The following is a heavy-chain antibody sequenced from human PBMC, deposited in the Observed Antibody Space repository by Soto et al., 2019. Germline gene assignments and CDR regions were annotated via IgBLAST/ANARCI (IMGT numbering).Heavy chain of an antibody. CDR3: AREYCSSTSCYRDY. CDR1: GCTFSSYT. J-gene: IGHJ4*02. V-gene: IGHV1-69*02. D-gene: IGHD2-2*02. Sequence: QVQQVQSGAEVKKPGSSVKVSCKASGCTFSSYTISWVRQAPGQGLEWMGRIIPILGIANYAQKFQGRVTITADKSTSTAYMELSSLRAEDTAVYYCAREYCSSTSCYRDYWGQGTLVTVSS. CDR2: IIPILGIA.